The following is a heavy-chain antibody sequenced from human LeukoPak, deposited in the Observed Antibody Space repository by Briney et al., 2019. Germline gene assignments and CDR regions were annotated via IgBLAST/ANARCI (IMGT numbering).Heavy chain of an antibody. V-gene: IGHV4-59*01. CDR1: GGSLSSYY. J-gene: IGHJ3*02. D-gene: IGHD3-22*01. CDR2: IYYSGSI. CDR3: ARGNYYDSSTYYRAFDI. Sequence: SETLSLTCSVSGGSLSSYYWSWIRQPPGKGLEWIGYIYYSGSINYNPSLKSRVTISVDTSNTQLSLKLSSVTAADSAMYYCARGNYYDSSTYYRAFDIWAQGTIVTVSS.